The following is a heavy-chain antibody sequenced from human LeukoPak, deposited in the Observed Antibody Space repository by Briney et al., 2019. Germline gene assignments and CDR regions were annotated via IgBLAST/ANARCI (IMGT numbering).Heavy chain of an antibody. J-gene: IGHJ4*02. Sequence: GGSLRLSCAASGFTFSNYWMSWVRQAPGKGLEWVANIKQEGSEKYYVDSVKGRFTISRDNAKNSLYLQMNSLRAEDTAVYYCAREGVTVTTVDGFDYWGQGTLVTVSS. CDR3: AREGVTVTTVDGFDY. CDR2: IKQEGSEK. V-gene: IGHV3-7*01. D-gene: IGHD4-17*01. CDR1: GFTFSNYW.